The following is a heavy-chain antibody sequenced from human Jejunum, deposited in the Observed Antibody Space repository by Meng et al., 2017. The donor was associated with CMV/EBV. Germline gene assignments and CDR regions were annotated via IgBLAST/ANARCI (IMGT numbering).Heavy chain of an antibody. CDR2: ISYSGSSYYNPALT. CDR3: ARLGFYYGSGSYFDY. V-gene: IGHV4-39*01. Sequence: YFWGWIRQTPGKGLEWIASISYSGSSYYNPALTYYNPSLESRVTIAVDKSKNQFSLRLTSVIVADTAIYYCARLGFYYGSGSYFDYWGQGILVTVSS. CDR1: YF. D-gene: IGHD3-10*01. J-gene: IGHJ4*02.